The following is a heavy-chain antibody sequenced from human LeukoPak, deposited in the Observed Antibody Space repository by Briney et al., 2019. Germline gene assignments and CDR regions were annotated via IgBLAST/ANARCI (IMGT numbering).Heavy chain of an antibody. Sequence: GGSLRLSCAASGFTFSSYSMNWVRQAPGKGLEWVSSISSSSSYIYYADSVKGRFTISRDNAKNSLYLQMNSLRAEDTAVYYCARVGATEQWLTTFDYWGQGTLVTVSS. CDR3: ARVGATEQWLTTFDY. J-gene: IGHJ4*02. CDR1: GFTFSSYS. V-gene: IGHV3-21*01. CDR2: ISSSSSYI. D-gene: IGHD6-19*01.